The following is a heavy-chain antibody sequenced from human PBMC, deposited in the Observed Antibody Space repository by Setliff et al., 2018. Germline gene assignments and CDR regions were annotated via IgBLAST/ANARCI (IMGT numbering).Heavy chain of an antibody. D-gene: IGHD2-21*02. CDR3: ARDWAYCGGDCYSTAFDI. V-gene: IGHV3-7*01. CDR2: IKQDGSET. Sequence: GGSLRLSCAASGFTFSTLWMSWVRQAPGKGLEWVANIKQDGSETYYVDSVKGRFTISRDNPNNSLYLQMNSLRAEDTAVYYCARDWAYCGGDCYSTAFDIWGQGTMVTVSS. J-gene: IGHJ3*02. CDR1: GFTFSTLW.